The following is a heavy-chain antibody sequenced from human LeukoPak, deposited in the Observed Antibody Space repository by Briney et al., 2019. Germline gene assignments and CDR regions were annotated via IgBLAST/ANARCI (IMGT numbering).Heavy chain of an antibody. D-gene: IGHD3-3*01. CDR1: GFTFSSYA. Sequence: GGSLRLSCAASGFTFSSYAMSWVRQAPGKGLEWVSAISGSGGSTYYADSVQGRFTISRDNSKNTLYLQMNSLRAEDTAVYYCAKDPMSLMYYHFWSGSVPYYFDYRGQGTLVTVSS. V-gene: IGHV3-23*01. CDR2: ISGSGGST. CDR3: AKDPMSLMYYHFWSGSVPYYFDY. J-gene: IGHJ4*02.